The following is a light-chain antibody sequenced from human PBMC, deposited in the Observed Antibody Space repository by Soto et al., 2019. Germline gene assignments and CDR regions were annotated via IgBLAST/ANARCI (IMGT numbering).Light chain of an antibody. V-gene: IGKV1-33*01. CDR2: HAS. CDR3: QQYDKLPSIT. Sequence: DIPMTQSPSSLSASVGDRVTITCQASQDIGNYLNWYQQKPGKAPNLLIYHASNLETGVPSRFSGSGSGTDFTFTISSLQPEDVATHYCQQYDKLPSITFGQGTRPEIK. J-gene: IGKJ5*01. CDR1: QDIGNY.